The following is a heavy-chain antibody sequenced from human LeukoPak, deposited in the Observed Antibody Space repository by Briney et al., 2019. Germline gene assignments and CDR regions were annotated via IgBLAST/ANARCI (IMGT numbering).Heavy chain of an antibody. Sequence: SETLSLTCTVSGGSISSSSYYWGWIRQPPGKGLEWIGSIYYSGSTYYNPSLKSRVTISVDTSKNQFSLKLSSVTAADTAVYYCARVLPGYSSSSVYYYYYMDVWGKGTTVTVSS. V-gene: IGHV4-39*07. CDR2: IYYSGST. J-gene: IGHJ6*03. CDR1: GGSISSSSYY. CDR3: ARVLPGYSSSSVYYYYYMDV. D-gene: IGHD6-6*01.